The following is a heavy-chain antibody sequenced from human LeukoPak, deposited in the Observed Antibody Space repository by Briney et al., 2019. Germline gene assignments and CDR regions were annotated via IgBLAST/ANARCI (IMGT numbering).Heavy chain of an antibody. CDR2: ISGSGGST. D-gene: IGHD6-19*01. CDR3: AKGRGRLVLILSDYMDV. CDR1: GFTFSSYA. Sequence: GGSLRLSCAASGFTFSSYAMSWVRQAPGKGLEWVPAISGSGGSTYYADSVKGRFTISRDNSKNTLYLQMNSLRAEDTAVYYCAKGRGRLVLILSDYMDVWGKGTTATVSS. J-gene: IGHJ6*03. V-gene: IGHV3-23*01.